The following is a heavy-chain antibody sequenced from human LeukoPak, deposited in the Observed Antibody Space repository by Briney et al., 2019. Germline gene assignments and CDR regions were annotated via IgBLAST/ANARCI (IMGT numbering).Heavy chain of an antibody. V-gene: IGHV3-33*01. CDR2: IWHDGNRK. CDR3: TRAAGITGTSRDNWFDP. J-gene: IGHJ5*02. Sequence: HPGGSLRLYCAASGFTFSSYDMHWVRRAPGKGLEWVASIWHDGNRKYHADSVEGRFTISRDNSKNTVYVQMNSLRADDTAVYYCTRAAGITGTSRDNWFDPWGQGTLVIVSS. CDR1: GFTFSSYD. D-gene: IGHD1/OR15-1a*01.